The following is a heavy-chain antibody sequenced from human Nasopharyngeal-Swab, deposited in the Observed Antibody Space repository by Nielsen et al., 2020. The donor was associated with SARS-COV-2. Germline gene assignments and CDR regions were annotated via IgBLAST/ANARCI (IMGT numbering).Heavy chain of an antibody. Sequence: VRQMPGKGLEWMGWISAHNGNTKYAPRLRGRVTMTTDTSTNTAYMELRSLRSDDMAVYYCATSLHIINTSHTFDYWGQGTLVTVSS. CDR3: ATSLHIINTSHTFDY. CDR2: ISAHNGNT. J-gene: IGHJ4*02. D-gene: IGHD1-14*01. V-gene: IGHV1-18*03.